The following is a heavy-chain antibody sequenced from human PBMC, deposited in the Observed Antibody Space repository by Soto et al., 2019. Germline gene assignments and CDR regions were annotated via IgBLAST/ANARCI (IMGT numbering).Heavy chain of an antibody. J-gene: IGHJ3*01. V-gene: IGHV5-51*03. Sequence: EVQLLQSGAEVRRPGESLKISCQASGYPFSTYWIGWVRQVPGKGLGWLGIIYPDDSDTRYSPSSQGQVTMSVDKSTPTAYLQWRSRRVSDTAPDVCARRGAVVIGATHSPSEGFDVWGQGALVTVSS. CDR2: IYPDDSDT. CDR1: GYPFSTYW. D-gene: IGHD3-22*01. CDR3: ARRGAVVIGATHSPSEGFDV.